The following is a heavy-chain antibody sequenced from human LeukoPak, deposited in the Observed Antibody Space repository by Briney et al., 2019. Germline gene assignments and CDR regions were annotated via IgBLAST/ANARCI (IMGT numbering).Heavy chain of an antibody. J-gene: IGHJ3*02. CDR1: GFTFSSYE. V-gene: IGHV3-23*01. Sequence: GGSLRLSCAASGFTFSSYEMNWVRQAPGKGLEWVSAISGSGGSTYYADSVKGRFTISRDNSKNTLYLQMNSLRAEDTAVYYCAKGSHYYDSIELGAFDIWGQGTMVTVSS. D-gene: IGHD3-22*01. CDR3: AKGSHYYDSIELGAFDI. CDR2: ISGSGGST.